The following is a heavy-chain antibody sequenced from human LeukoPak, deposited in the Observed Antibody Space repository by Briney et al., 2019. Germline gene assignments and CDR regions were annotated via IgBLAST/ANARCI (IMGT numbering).Heavy chain of an antibody. CDR2: INHSGSS. D-gene: IGHD6-13*01. Sequence: PSETLTLTCAVYGGSFSGYYWSWMRQPPGKGLEWIGEINHSGSSNYNPSLKSRVTISVDTSKNQFSLRLSSVTAADTAVYYCARLHLVSSSWSPMADSWGQGTLVTVSS. V-gene: IGHV4-34*01. J-gene: IGHJ4*02. CDR1: GGSFSGYY. CDR3: ARLHLVSSSWSPMADS.